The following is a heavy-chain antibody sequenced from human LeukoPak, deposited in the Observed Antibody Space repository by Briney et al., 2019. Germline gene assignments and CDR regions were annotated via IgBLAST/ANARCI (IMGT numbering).Heavy chain of an antibody. CDR2: ISGSGGST. D-gene: IGHD5-24*01. V-gene: IGHV3-23*01. J-gene: IGHJ4*02. CDR3: AKVIRDGYNYFGY. CDR1: GFTFSSYA. Sequence: PGGSLRLSCAASGFTFSSYAMSWVRQAPGKALEWVSAISGSGGSTYYADSAKGRFTISRDNSKNTLYLQMNSLRAEGTAVYYCAKVIRDGYNYFGYWGQGTLVTVSS.